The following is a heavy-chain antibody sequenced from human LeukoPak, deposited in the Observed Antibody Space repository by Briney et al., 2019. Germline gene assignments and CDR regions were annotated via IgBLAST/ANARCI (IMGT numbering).Heavy chain of an antibody. CDR1: GGSISSGGYY. CDR2: IYYSGSI. D-gene: IGHD2-2*01. Sequence: PSQTLSLTCTVSGGSISSGGYYWSWIRRHPGKGLEWIGYIYYSGSIYYNPSLKSRVTISVDTSKNQFSLKLSSVTAADTAVYYCARAGYCSSTSCYRNAFWFDPWGQGTLVTVSS. J-gene: IGHJ5*02. CDR3: ARAGYCSSTSCYRNAFWFDP. V-gene: IGHV4-31*03.